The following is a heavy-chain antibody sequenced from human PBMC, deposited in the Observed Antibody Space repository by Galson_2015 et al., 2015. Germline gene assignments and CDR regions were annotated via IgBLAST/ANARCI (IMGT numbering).Heavy chain of an antibody. Sequence: SVKVSCKASGYSFTDYYMHWVRQAPGQGLEWVGVINPSVGTTTYAKKFQGSVTMTSDTSTTTVYMNLNRLSFEDTSVYYCVSHYDWFAVLGQGTLGTVSS. D-gene: IGHD3-10*01. CDR2: INPSVGTT. V-gene: IGHV1-46*01. CDR1: GYSFTDYY. CDR3: VSHYDWFAV. J-gene: IGHJ5*02.